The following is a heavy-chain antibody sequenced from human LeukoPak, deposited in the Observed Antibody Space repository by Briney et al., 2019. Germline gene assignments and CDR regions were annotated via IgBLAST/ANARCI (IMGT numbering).Heavy chain of an antibody. CDR3: ARDPGKDAPMDV. CDR1: GFTFSSYS. CDR2: IWHDGKSK. Sequence: PGGSLRLSCAASGFTFSSYSMNWVRQAPGKGLEWVAVIWHDGKSKYYADSVKGRFTISRDNSKKSLYLQMNSLRAEDTAVYYCARDPGKDAPMDVWGQGTTVTVSS. J-gene: IGHJ6*02. V-gene: IGHV3-33*08.